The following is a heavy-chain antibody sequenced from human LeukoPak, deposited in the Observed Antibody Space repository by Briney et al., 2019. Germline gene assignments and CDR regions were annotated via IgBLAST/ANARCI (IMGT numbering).Heavy chain of an antibody. CDR3: AKDPGQLVPKGNFDY. Sequence: GGSLRLSCAASGFTFSSYGMHWVRQAPGKGLEWVAVIWYDGSNKYYADSVKGRFTISRDNSKNTLYLQMNSLRAEDTAVYYCAKDPGQLVPKGNFDYWGQGTLVTVSS. D-gene: IGHD6-13*01. V-gene: IGHV3-33*06. CDR1: GFTFSSYG. J-gene: IGHJ4*02. CDR2: IWYDGSNK.